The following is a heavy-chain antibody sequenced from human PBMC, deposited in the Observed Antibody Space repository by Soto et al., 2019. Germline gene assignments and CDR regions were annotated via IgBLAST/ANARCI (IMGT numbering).Heavy chain of an antibody. CDR2: INHDGSKT. J-gene: IGHJ4*02. D-gene: IGHD6-13*01. Sequence: PGGSRRFSCASCPFSFSIYWRRGVRQVAGKGPAWVSRINHDGSKTEYADSVKGRFTISRDNTNNTLYLQMNSLRVEDTAMYYCVREPWGFSGTWYDYWGQGTLVTVSS. V-gene: IGHV3-74*01. CDR1: PFSFSIYW. CDR3: VREPWGFSGTWYDY.